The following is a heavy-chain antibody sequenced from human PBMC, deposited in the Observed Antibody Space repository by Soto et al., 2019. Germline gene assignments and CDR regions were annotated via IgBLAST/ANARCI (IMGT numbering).Heavy chain of an antibody. J-gene: IGHJ4*01. CDR3: ARLYCSSTSCLPVDY. V-gene: IGHV4-39*01. Sequence: QLRLQESGPGLVKPSETLSLTCTVSGGSISSSSYYWGWIRQPPGKGLEWIGSIYYSGSTYYNPSLKSRVAISVDTSKSQFSLTLGSVTDADTAVYYCARLYCSSTSCLPVDYWVHGTLVTVSS. CDR1: GGSISSSSYY. CDR2: IYYSGST. D-gene: IGHD2-2*01.